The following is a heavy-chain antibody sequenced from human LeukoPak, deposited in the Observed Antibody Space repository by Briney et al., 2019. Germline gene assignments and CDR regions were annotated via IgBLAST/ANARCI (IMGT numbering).Heavy chain of an antibody. D-gene: IGHD3-3*01. CDR3: ARSRGVRITIFGVAIKTDYGMDV. J-gene: IGHJ6*02. V-gene: IGHV4-34*01. CDR2: INHIGST. Sequence: KSSETLSLTCAVYGGSFSGYYWSWIRQPPGKGLEWIGEINHIGSTNYNPSLKSRVTISVDTSKNQFSLKLSSVTAADTAVYYCARSRGVRITIFGVAIKTDYGMDVWGQGTTVTVSS. CDR1: GGSFSGYY.